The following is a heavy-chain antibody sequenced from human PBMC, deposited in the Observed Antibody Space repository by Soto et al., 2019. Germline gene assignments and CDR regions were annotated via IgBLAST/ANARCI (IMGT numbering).Heavy chain of an antibody. J-gene: IGHJ4*02. CDR2: IYYSGST. Sequence: SETLSLTCTVSGGSISSSSYYWGWIRQPPGKGLEWIGSIYYSGSTYYNPSLKSRVTISVDTSKNQFSLKLSPVTAADTAVYYCTRQEGGEAAAPPLKTGGQAPLATVS. V-gene: IGHV4-39*01. CDR3: TRQEGGEAAAPPLKT. D-gene: IGHD3-16*01. CDR1: GGSISSSSYY.